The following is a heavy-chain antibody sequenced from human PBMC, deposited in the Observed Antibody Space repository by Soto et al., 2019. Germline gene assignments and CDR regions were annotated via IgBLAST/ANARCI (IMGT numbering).Heavy chain of an antibody. V-gene: IGHV4-31*03. CDR1: VVSISSGGYY. Sequence: PSETLALTCTFSVVSISSGGYYCSWIRQHPGKGLEWTGYIYYSGSTYYNPSLKSRVTISVDTSKNQFSLKLSSVTAADTAVYYCARERLDTANTKRAFDIWGQATMGSVSS. CDR3: ARERLDTANTKRAFDI. J-gene: IGHJ3*02. CDR2: IYYSGST. D-gene: IGHD5-18*01.